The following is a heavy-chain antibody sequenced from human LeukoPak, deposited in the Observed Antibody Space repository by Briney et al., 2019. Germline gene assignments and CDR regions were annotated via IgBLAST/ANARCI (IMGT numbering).Heavy chain of an antibody. J-gene: IGHJ4*02. V-gene: IGHV3-11*06. CDR2: TNGRGTYI. CDR3: ARSGREATEIDY. CDR1: GFTFSDYF. Sequence: GGSLRHSCAASGFTFSDYFMSWVRQAPGKGLEWLSYTNGRGTYIDYAESLKGRITISRDNAQNSLYLQMNSLRVEDTAVYYCARSGREATEIDYWGQGTLVTVSS. D-gene: IGHD1-1*01.